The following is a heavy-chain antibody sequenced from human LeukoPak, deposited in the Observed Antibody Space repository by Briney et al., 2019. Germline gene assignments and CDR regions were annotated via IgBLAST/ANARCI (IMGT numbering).Heavy chain of an antibody. J-gene: IGHJ3*02. CDR3: ASRVYYDSSGYYSDAFDI. CDR2: INPNSGGT. Sequence: GASVKVSXKASGYTFTGYYMHWVRQAPGQGLEWMGWINPNSGGTNYAQKFQGRVTMTRDTSISTAYMELSRLRSDDTAVYYCASRVYYDSSGYYSDAFDIWGLGTMVTVSS. CDR1: GYTFTGYY. D-gene: IGHD3-22*01. V-gene: IGHV1-2*02.